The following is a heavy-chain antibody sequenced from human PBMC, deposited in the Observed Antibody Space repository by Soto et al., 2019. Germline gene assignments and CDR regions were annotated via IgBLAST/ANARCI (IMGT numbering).Heavy chain of an antibody. CDR1: GGSISSGDYY. D-gene: IGHD3-10*01. J-gene: IGHJ5*02. V-gene: IGHV4-39*07. CDR3: ARAHSPGSYYKAWWFDP. Sequence: SETLSLTCTVSGGSISSGDYYWGWIRQPPGKGLEWIGSIYYSGTTYYNPSLKSRVTISVDTSKNQFSLKLSSVTAADTAVYYCARAHSPGSYYKAWWFDPWGQGTLVTV. CDR2: IYYSGTT.